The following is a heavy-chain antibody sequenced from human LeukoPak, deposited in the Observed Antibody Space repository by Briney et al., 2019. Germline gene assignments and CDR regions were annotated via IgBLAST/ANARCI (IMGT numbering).Heavy chain of an antibody. J-gene: IGHJ4*02. Sequence: ASVKVSCKAPGYTFTGYYMHWVRQAPGQGLEWMGWINPNSGGTNYAQKFQGRVTMTRDTSISTAYMELSRLRSDDTAVYYCARDRLAVAGGGFDYWGQGTLVTVSS. CDR1: GYTFTGYY. V-gene: IGHV1-2*02. CDR2: INPNSGGT. D-gene: IGHD6-19*01. CDR3: ARDRLAVAGGGFDY.